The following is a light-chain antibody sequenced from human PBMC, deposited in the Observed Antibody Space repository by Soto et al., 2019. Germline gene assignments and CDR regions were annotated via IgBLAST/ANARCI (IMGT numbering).Light chain of an antibody. J-gene: IGLJ1*01. V-gene: IGLV2-14*01. CDR3: ASFRSGTILV. CDR1: GSDIGDSNF. CDR2: EVN. Sequence: LTQPVYGSSYHPRPGPISCTGPGSDIGDSNFISWYQHSPGKAPRLLIYEVNNRSSGVSERFSGSKAGNTASLTISGLLDDDEADYFCASFRSGTILVFGSGTKVTVL.